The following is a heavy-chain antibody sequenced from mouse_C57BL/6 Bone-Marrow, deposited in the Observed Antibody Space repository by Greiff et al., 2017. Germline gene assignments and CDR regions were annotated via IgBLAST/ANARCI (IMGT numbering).Heavy chain of an antibody. D-gene: IGHD2-3*01. CDR2: IDPSDSYT. Sequence: QVQLQQPGAELVKPGASVKLSCKASGYTFTSYWMQWVKQRPGQGLEWIGEIDPSDSYTNYNQKFKGKATLTVDTSSSTAYMQLSSLTSEDSAVYYCARWGWLQFAYWGQGTTLTVSS. CDR3: ARWGWLQFAY. V-gene: IGHV1-50*01. CDR1: GYTFTSYW. J-gene: IGHJ2*01.